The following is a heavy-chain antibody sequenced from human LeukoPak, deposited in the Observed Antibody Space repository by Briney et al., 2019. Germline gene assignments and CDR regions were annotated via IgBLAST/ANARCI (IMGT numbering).Heavy chain of an antibody. D-gene: IGHD3-22*01. Sequence: SETLSLTCTVSGGSISNYYWNWIRQPPGKGLEWIGYIYYSGSTNYNPPLKSRVTISVDTSKNQFSLKLTSVTAADTAMYYCARRTPILKNYDSDPIDAFDIWGQGTMVTVSS. CDR2: IYYSGST. V-gene: IGHV4-59*01. CDR3: ARRTPILKNYDSDPIDAFDI. CDR1: GGSISNYY. J-gene: IGHJ3*02.